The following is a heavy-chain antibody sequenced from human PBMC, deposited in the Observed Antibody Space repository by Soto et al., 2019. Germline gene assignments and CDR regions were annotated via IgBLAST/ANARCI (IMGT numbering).Heavy chain of an antibody. CDR3: VKARLTSIFSMVDDGPAI. J-gene: IGHJ3*02. D-gene: IGHD3-10*01. Sequence: EVQLVESGGDLVQPGRSLRLSCAASGFTFDDYAMHWVLQAPGRGLEWVSGITWNSGSIGYADFVKGRFTISRDNAKNFLYLQLTGRRAEDTDFYSWVKARLTSIFSMVDDGPAIWGLGTMVSVSS. CDR1: GFTFDDYA. V-gene: IGHV3-9*01. CDR2: ITWNSGSI.